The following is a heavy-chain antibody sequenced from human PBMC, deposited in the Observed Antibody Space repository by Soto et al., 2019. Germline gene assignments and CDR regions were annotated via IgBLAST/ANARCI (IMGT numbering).Heavy chain of an antibody. J-gene: IGHJ6*03. CDR3: ARDIRWGTGPYYYYMDV. CDR1: GFTFSSYA. Sequence: GGSLRLSCAASGFTFSSYAMHWVRQAPGKGLEYVSAISSNGGSTYYANSVKGRFTISRDNSKNTLYLQMGSLRAEDMAVYYCARDIRWGTGPYYYYMDVWGKGTTVTVSS. V-gene: IGHV3-64*01. D-gene: IGHD3-10*01. CDR2: ISSNGGST.